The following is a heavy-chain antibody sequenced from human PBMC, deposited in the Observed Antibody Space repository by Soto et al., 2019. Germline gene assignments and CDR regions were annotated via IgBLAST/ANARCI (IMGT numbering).Heavy chain of an antibody. D-gene: IGHD4-4*01. Sequence: SETLSLTCTVSSAPVLSSTYPCGWLRQPPGTGLEWIGSIYYSGSTYYNPSLNSRVTVSVDTSKNQFSLKLSSVTAADTAVYYCARGMTTVTTLDYWGQGTLVTVS. CDR1: SAPVLSSTYP. CDR3: ARGMTTVTTLDY. V-gene: IGHV4-39*07. CDR2: IYYSGST. J-gene: IGHJ4*02.